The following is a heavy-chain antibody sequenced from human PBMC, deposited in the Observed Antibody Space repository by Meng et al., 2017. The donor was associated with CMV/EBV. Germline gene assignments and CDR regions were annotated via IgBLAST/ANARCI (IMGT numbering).Heavy chain of an antibody. CDR1: GFTFSSYS. J-gene: IGHJ4*02. D-gene: IGHD1-26*01. V-gene: IGHV3-21*01. CDR3: AREKGTGDVVGATGNCDY. Sequence: GGSLRLSCEVYGFTFSSYSMNWVRQAPGNGLEWVSSISSSSTYMYYADSVKGRFTISRDTAKNSLYLQMNSLRAEDTAVYFCAREKGTGDVVGATGNCDYWGRGTLVTVSS. CDR2: ISSSSTYM.